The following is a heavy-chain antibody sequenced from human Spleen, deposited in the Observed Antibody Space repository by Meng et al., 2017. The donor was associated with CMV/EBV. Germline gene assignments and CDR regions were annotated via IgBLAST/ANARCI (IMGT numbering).Heavy chain of an antibody. V-gene: IGHV1-2*02. CDR2: INPNSGGT. D-gene: IGHD6-13*01. CDR3: ARDFYTSSWYLYYYYYGMDV. J-gene: IGHJ6*02. Sequence: ASVKVSCKASGYTFTGYYMHWVRQAPGQGLEWMGWINPNSGGTNYAQKFQGRVTMTRDTSISTAYMELSRLRSDDTAVYYCARDFYTSSWYLYYYYYGMDVWGQGTTVTVSS. CDR1: GYTFTGYY.